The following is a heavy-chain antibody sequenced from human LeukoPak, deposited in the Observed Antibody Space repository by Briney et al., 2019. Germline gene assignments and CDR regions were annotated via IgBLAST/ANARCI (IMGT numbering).Heavy chain of an antibody. Sequence: SVKVSCKASGYSFRSYYINWVRQAPGQGLEWMGLINPGGDYTKYAQTFQGRVTMTRDTSTNTVYMHLSSLRSEDTAIYYCAREGSRSSLGGYGYWGQGTLVTVSS. J-gene: IGHJ4*02. CDR2: INPGGDYT. CDR1: GYSFRSYY. D-gene: IGHD6-6*01. CDR3: AREGSRSSLGGYGY. V-gene: IGHV1-46*01.